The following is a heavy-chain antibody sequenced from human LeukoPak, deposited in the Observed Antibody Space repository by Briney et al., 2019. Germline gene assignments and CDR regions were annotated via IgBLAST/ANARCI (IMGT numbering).Heavy chain of an antibody. V-gene: IGHV4-39*01. J-gene: IGHJ4*02. CDR1: GGSISSSSYY. D-gene: IGHD5-18*01. CDR2: IYYSGST. Sequence: PSETLSLTCTVSGGSISSSSYYWGWIRQPPGKGLEWIGSIYYSGSTYYNPSLKSRVTISVDTSKNQFSLKLSSVTAADTAVYYCARQNTAMVTSFYYWGQGTLVTVSS. CDR3: ARQNTAMVTSFYY.